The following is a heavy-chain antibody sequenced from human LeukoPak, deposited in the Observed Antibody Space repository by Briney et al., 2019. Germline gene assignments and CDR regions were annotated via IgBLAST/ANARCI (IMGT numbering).Heavy chain of an antibody. CDR2: ISAYNGNT. J-gene: IGHJ5*02. V-gene: IGHV1-18*01. CDR1: GYTFTSFG. D-gene: IGHD3-9*01. CDR3: ARGHDILSGYSQGFDP. Sequence: ASVKVSFKASGYTFTSFGISWVRQAPGQGLEWMGWISAYNGNTNYAQKLQGRVTMTTDTSTSTAYMELRSLRSDDTAVYYCARGHDILSGYSQGFDPWGQGTLVSVSS.